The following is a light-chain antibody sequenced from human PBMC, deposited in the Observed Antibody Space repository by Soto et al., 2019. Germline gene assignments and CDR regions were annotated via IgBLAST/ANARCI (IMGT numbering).Light chain of an antibody. CDR3: QQYGGSPLVT. CDR2: GAS. V-gene: IGKV3-20*01. CDR1: QSISSGY. J-gene: IGKJ4*01. Sequence: ETVLTQSPGTLSLSPGERATLSCRASQSISSGYLAWYQQRPGQAPRLLISGASNRATGIPDRFSGSGSGTEFTLTISRLEPADFAVYYCQQYGGSPLVTFGGGTKVEIK.